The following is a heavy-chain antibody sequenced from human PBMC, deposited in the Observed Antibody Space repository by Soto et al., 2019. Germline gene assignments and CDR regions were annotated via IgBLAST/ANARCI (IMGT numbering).Heavy chain of an antibody. CDR2: IYWDDDK. J-gene: IGHJ5*02. CDR3: AHRRSTYYYDSTFDP. CDR1: GFSLSTSGVG. V-gene: IGHV2-5*02. D-gene: IGHD3-22*01. Sequence: QITLKESGPTLVKPTQTLTLTCTFSGFSLSTSGVGVGWIRQPPGKALEWLALIYWDDDKRYSPSLKSRLTITTDTSKNQAVLTITNMYPVDTATYYCAHRRSTYYYDSTFDPWGQGTLVTVSS.